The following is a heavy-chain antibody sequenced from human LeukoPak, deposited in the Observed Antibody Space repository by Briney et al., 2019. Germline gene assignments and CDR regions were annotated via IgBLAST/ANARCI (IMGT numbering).Heavy chain of an antibody. CDR2: ISGSGGST. CDR3: ARDPKYSNSWFFDY. D-gene: IGHD6-13*01. Sequence: GGSLRLSCAASGFTFSIYAMSWVRQAPGKGLEWVSGISGSGGSTYYADSVKGRFTISRDNSNNTLYLQMNSLRAEDTAVYYCARDPKYSNSWFFDYWGQGTLVTVSS. CDR1: GFTFSIYA. V-gene: IGHV3-23*01. J-gene: IGHJ4*02.